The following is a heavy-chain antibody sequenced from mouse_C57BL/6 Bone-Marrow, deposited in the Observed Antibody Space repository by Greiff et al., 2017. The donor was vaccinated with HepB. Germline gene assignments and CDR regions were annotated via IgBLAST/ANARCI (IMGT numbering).Heavy chain of an antibody. CDR2: ISSGSSTI. Sequence: EVKVVESGGGLVKPGGSLKLSCAASGFTFSDYGMHWVRQAPEKGLEWVAYISSGSSTIYYADTVKGRFTISRDNAKNTLFLQMTSLRSEDTAMYYCARGLLRPYYFDYWGQGTTLTVSS. CDR3: ARGLLRPYYFDY. J-gene: IGHJ2*01. CDR1: GFTFSDYG. D-gene: IGHD1-1*01. V-gene: IGHV5-17*01.